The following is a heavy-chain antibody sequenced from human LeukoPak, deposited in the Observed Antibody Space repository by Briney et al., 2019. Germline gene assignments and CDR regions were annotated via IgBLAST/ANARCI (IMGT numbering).Heavy chain of an antibody. CDR3: ARESVAASFDY. D-gene: IGHD6-19*01. CDR1: GGSFSGYY. J-gene: IGHJ4*02. Sequence: SETLSLTCAVYGGSFSGYYWSWIRQPPGKGLEWIGEINHSGSTNYNPSLKSRVTISVDTSKNQFSLKLSSVTAADTAVYYCARESVAASFDYWGQGTLVTVSS. V-gene: IGHV4-34*01. CDR2: INHSGST.